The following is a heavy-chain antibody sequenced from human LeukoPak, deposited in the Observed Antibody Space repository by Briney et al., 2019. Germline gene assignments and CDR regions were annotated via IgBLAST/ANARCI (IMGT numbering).Heavy chain of an antibody. V-gene: IGHV4-59*01. Sequence: SETLSLTCTVSGGSISNYYWSWIRQPPGKGLEWIGYIYYSGTSNYSPSLYSRVTMSVDTSKNQFSLKLTSVTAADTAVYYYARGANFGDSGLDAFDIWGQETMVTVSS. D-gene: IGHD4-17*01. CDR2: IYYSGTS. CDR1: GGSISNYY. J-gene: IGHJ3*02. CDR3: ARGANFGDSGLDAFDI.